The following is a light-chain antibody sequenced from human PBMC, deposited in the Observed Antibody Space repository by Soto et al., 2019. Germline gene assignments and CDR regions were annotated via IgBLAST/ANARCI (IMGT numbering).Light chain of an antibody. V-gene: IGKV3-15*01. CDR3: QQYNNWPPT. Sequence: EIVMTQSPATLSVSPGERATLSCRASQSVSSNLAWYQRKPGQAPRLLIYGASTRATGIPARFSGSGSGTEFTLSIGSLQSEDFAVYYCQQYNNWPPTFGQGTKVDIK. CDR1: QSVSSN. CDR2: GAS. J-gene: IGKJ1*01.